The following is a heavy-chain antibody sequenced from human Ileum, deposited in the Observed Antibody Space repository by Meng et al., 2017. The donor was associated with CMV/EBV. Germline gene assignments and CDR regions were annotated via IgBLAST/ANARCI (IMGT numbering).Heavy chain of an antibody. CDR1: GGSFTNYY. V-gene: IGHV4-34*01. J-gene: IGHJ6*02. CDR2: ITHAGVT. D-gene: IGHD5-12*01. Sequence: SETLSLTCAVHGGSFTNYYWSWLRQAPGKGLEWIGEITHAGVTNYHPSLKNRVTISLDTSDNHFSLRLTSVTAADTAVYYCATGGVDPSQCCMDVWGQGTTVTVSS. CDR3: ATGGVDPSQCCMDV.